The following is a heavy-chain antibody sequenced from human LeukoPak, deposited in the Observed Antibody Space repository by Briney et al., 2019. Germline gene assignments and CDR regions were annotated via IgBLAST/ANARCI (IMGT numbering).Heavy chain of an antibody. CDR1: GYTFTVND. CDR2: INPNNGGT. D-gene: IGHD1-1*01. V-gene: IGHV1-2*02. CDR3: ARDSFRGNDYFDI. Sequence: ASVPVSRKASGYTFTVNDMHWVRQAPGQGPEWMGWINPNNGGTNYAQKFRDRVTMTRDTSISTAYMELSRLRSDDTAIYYCARDSFRGNDYFDICGHGGQFSVSS. J-gene: IGHJ4*03.